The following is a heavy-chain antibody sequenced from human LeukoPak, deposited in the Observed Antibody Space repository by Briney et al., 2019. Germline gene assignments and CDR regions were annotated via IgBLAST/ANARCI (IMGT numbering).Heavy chain of an antibody. CDR3: ATGSKGLRFNYYFDY. CDR2: INPNTGGT. CDR1: GYTFIGYY. D-gene: IGHD5-12*01. Sequence: GASVKVSCKASGYTFIGYYMHWVRQAPGQGLEWMGWINPNTGGTNFAQKFQGGVTMTRDTSIATAYLELSRLNSDDTAVYYCATGSKGLRFNYYFDYWGQGTLVTVSS. J-gene: IGHJ4*02. V-gene: IGHV1-2*02.